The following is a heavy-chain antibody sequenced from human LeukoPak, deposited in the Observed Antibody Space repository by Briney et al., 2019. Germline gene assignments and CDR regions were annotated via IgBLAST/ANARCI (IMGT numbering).Heavy chain of an antibody. V-gene: IGHV3-7*03. CDR2: VNQDESEK. Sequence: GGSLRLSCAASGFTFSNYWMTWVRQGPGKGLEWVATVNQDESEKYYVDSVKGRFTISRDNAKNSLFLQINSLRVEDTAVYYCSYGRFDNWGQGTLVTVSS. D-gene: IGHD3-10*01. CDR1: GFTFSNYW. J-gene: IGHJ4*02. CDR3: SYGRFDN.